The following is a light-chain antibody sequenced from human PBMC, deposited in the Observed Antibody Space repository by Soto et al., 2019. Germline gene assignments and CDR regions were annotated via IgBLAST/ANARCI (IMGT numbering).Light chain of an antibody. V-gene: IGKV3-15*01. CDR2: GAS. J-gene: IGKJ1*01. CDR1: QSIASD. CDR3: EQYNNWPRT. Sequence: EIVMTQSPATLSVSPGERATLSCRASQSIASDLAWYQQRPGQAPRLLIYGASTRAAGSPATFSGSGSGTEFTLTISSLQSEDFAVYYCEQYNNWPRTFGQGTKVEIK.